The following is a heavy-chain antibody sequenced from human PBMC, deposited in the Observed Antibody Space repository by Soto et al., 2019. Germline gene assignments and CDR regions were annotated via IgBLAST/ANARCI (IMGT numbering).Heavy chain of an antibody. Sequence: TLSLTCTVSGGSISSYYWSWIRQPPGKGLEWIGYIYYSGSTNYNPSLKSRVTISVDTSKNQFSLKLSSVTAADTAVYYCASQGGYSYGSSFDIWGQGTMVTVSS. V-gene: IGHV4-59*01. CDR1: GGSISSYY. CDR3: ASQGGYSYGSSFDI. J-gene: IGHJ3*02. CDR2: IYYSGST. D-gene: IGHD5-18*01.